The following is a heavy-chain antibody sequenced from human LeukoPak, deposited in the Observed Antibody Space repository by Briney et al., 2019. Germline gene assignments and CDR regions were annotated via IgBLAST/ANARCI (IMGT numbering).Heavy chain of an antibody. D-gene: IGHD2-2*02. V-gene: IGHV4-34*01. CDR3: ARERRYCSSTSCYRSVFDY. J-gene: IGHJ4*02. Sequence: SETLSLTCTVSGGSISSYYWSWIRQPPGKGLEWIGEINHSGSTNYNPSLKSRVTISVDTSKNQFSLKLSSVIAADTAVYYCARERRYCSSTSCYRSVFDYWGQGTLVTVSS. CDR2: INHSGST. CDR1: GGSISSYY.